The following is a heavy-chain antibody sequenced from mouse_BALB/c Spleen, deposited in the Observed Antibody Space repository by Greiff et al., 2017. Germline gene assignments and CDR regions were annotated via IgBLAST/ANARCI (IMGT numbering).Heavy chain of an antibody. Sequence: EVQLQQSGAELVRSGASVKLSCTASGFNIKDYYMHWVKQRPEQGLEWIGWIDPENGDTEYAPKFQGKATMTADTSSNTAYLQLSSLTSEDTAVYYCNEERGGDFDVWGAGTTVTVSS. CDR2: IDPENGDT. J-gene: IGHJ1*01. CDR1: GFNIKDYY. CDR3: NEERGGDFDV. V-gene: IGHV14-4*02.